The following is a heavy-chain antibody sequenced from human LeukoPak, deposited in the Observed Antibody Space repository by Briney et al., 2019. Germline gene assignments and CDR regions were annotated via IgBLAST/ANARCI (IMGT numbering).Heavy chain of an antibody. CDR3: AGVTGTTNY. CDR2: INAGNGNT. J-gene: IGHJ4*02. CDR1: GDTFTTYV. D-gene: IGHD1-7*01. Sequence: ASVKVSCKASGDTFTTYVMHWVRQAPGQRLEWMGWINAGNGNTKYSQKFQGRVTITRDTSASTAYMEVSSLRSEDTAVYYCAGVTGTTNYWGQGTLVTVSS. V-gene: IGHV1-3*01.